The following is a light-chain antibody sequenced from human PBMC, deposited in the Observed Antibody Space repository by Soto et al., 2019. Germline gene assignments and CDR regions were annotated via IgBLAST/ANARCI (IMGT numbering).Light chain of an antibody. V-gene: IGLV2-14*01. Sequence: QSVLTQPRSVSGSPGQTVTISCTGTSTDVGGYNAVSWYQHHPGKAPKLIIYEVTHRPSRVSDRFSASKSGNTASLTISGLQAEDEADYYCNSFRVSHLYVFGTGTKVTVL. CDR1: STDVGGYNA. CDR3: NSFRVSHLYV. CDR2: EVT. J-gene: IGLJ1*01.